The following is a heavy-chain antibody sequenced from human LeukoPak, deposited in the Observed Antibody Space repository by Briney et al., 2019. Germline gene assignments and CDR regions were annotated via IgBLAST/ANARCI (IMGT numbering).Heavy chain of an antibody. J-gene: IGHJ4*02. Sequence: ASVKVSSKVSGYTLTELSMHRVRQAPGKGLEWMGGFDPEDGETIYAQKFQGRVTMTEDTSTDTACMELSSLRSEDTAVYYCARGPDTGWLVRGPFDYWGQGTLVTVSS. CDR2: FDPEDGET. D-gene: IGHD6-19*01. CDR3: ARGPDTGWLVRGPFDY. CDR1: GYTLTELS. V-gene: IGHV1-24*01.